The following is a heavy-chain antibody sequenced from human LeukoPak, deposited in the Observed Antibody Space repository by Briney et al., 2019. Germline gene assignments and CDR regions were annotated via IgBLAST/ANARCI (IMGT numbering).Heavy chain of an antibody. D-gene: IGHD1-26*01. Sequence: PGGSLRLSCAASGFTFSKYSMNWVRQASGKGLEWVSSISTSSTYINYGDSMKCRFTVSRDNAKKSLYLKMSSLRAEDTAVYYCARAKTSGSYLYDYWGQGTLVTVSS. J-gene: IGHJ4*02. CDR3: ARAKTSGSYLYDY. CDR1: GFTFSKYS. V-gene: IGHV3-21*01. CDR2: ISTSSTYI.